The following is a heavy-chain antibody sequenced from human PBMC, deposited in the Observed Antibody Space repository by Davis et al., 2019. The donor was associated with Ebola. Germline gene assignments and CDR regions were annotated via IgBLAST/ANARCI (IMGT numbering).Heavy chain of an antibody. D-gene: IGHD3-22*01. CDR1: GGSFSSHP. CDR3: AREGGRYYDSSGYVFDI. V-gene: IGHV1-46*01. CDR2: INPITGGT. J-gene: IGHJ3*02. Sequence: ASVKVSCKTSGGSFSSHPISWVRQAPRQGLEWMGGINPITGGTSYAQNFQVRVNMTRDTSTSTVYMELSSLRSEDTAVYYCAREGGRYYDSSGYVFDIWGQGTMVKVSS.